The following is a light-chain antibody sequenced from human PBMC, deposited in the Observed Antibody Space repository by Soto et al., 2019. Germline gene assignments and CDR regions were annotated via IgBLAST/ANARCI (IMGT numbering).Light chain of an antibody. CDR1: QSISSW. Sequence: DIQTTQSPSTLSATAGDRVTITCRASQSISSWLAWYQQKPGKAPKLLIYKASSLESGVPSRFSGSGSGTEFTLTISSLQPDDFATYYCQQYNSYSGTFGQGTKVDIK. J-gene: IGKJ1*01. CDR2: KAS. CDR3: QQYNSYSGT. V-gene: IGKV1-5*03.